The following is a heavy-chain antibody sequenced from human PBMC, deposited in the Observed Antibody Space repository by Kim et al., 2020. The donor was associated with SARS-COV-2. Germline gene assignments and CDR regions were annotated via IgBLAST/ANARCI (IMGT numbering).Heavy chain of an antibody. J-gene: IGHJ4*02. D-gene: IGHD2-2*01. V-gene: IGHV3-64*01. CDR1: GFTFSSYA. CDR3: ARVEYQLPLSTLRLGGALDY. CDR2: ISSNGGST. Sequence: GGSLRLSCAASGFTFSSYAMHWVRQAPGKGLEYVSAISSNGGSTYYANSVKGRFTISRDNSKNTLYLQMGSLRAEDMAVYYCARVEYQLPLSTLRLGGALDYWGQGTLVTVSS.